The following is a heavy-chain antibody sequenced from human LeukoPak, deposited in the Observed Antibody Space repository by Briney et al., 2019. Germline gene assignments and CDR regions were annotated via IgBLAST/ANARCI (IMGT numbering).Heavy chain of an antibody. V-gene: IGHV3-48*03. CDR1: GFPFSSYE. CDR2: ISSSGSTR. J-gene: IGHJ4*02. D-gene: IGHD3-9*01. Sequence: GGSLRLSCAASGFPFSSYEMNWVRQAPGKGLEWISYISSSGSTRYYADSVKGRFTICRDNAKNSLSLQMKRLRAEDPAVYYCASDRRDILTGYLDYWGQGTLVTVSS. CDR3: ASDRRDILTGYLDY.